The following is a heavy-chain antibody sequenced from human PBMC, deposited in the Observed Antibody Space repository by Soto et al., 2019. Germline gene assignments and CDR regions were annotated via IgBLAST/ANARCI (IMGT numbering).Heavy chain of an antibody. V-gene: IGHV2-5*02. CDR2: IYWDVDE. CDR3: AHSRNLIADDAQVGDVDY. CDR1: GFSLTTAGVG. Sequence: QINLKESGPTLVKPTQTLTLTCSFSGFSLTTAGVGVGWVRQSPGEALEWLALIYWDVDERYSPSMKTRLTSTKDTSQNQVVLKMTNMAPVDTATYYCAHSRNLIADDAQVGDVDYWGQGTLVTVSS. J-gene: IGHJ4*02. D-gene: IGHD3-16*01.